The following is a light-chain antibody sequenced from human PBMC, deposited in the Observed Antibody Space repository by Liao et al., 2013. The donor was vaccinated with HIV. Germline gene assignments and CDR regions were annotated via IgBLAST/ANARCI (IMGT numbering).Light chain of an antibody. CDR2: HDT. V-gene: IGLV3-1*01. Sequence: SYELTQAPSVSVSPGQTASIACSGDKLGDRHVCWYQQKPGQAPVLVISHDTDRPSGIPARFSASNSGNTATLTISGTQAMDEADYYCQAWDSSTAVVFGGGTKLTVL. CDR3: QAWDSSTAVV. CDR1: KLGDRH. J-gene: IGLJ2*01.